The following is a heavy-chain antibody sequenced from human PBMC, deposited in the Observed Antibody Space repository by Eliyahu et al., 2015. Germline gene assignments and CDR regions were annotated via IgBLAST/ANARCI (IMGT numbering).Heavy chain of an antibody. D-gene: IGHD2/OR15-2a*01. CDR2: XNGGNGQT. V-gene: IGHV1-3*01. CDR1: GYXFRSYS. J-gene: IGHJ5*02. Sequence: QVQLVQSGAEAKRPGAXVRVSCKASGYXFRSYSTHWVRQAPGQRPEWMGXXNGGNGQTHYSQKFQGRVTITIDTSASISYMELNSLTSEDTSVYYCARGDYFDSTNWFDPWGQGTLVTVSS. CDR3: ARGDYFDSTNWFDP.